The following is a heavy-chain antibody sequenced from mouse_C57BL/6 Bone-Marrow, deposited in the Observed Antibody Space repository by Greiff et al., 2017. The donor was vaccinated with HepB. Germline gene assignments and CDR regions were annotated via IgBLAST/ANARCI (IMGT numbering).Heavy chain of an antibody. CDR1: GYTFTSYW. J-gene: IGHJ4*01. CDR2: IDPSDSYT. V-gene: IGHV1-69*01. D-gene: IGHD4-1*01. CDR3: ARRKLGQDYYAMDY. Sequence: QVQLQQSGAELVMPGASVKLSCKASGYTFTSYWMHWVKQRPGQGLEWIGEIDPSDSYTNYNQKFKGKSTLTVDKSSSTAYMQLSSLTSEDSAVYYCARRKLGQDYYAMDYWGQGTSVTVSS.